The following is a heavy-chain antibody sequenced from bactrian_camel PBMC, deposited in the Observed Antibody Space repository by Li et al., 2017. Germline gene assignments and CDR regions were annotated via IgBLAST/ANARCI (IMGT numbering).Heavy chain of an antibody. Sequence: EVQLVESGGGSVQAGGSLRLSCTISGLTFDDSDMAWYRQAPGSECDVVSTISRSHYTYYADSVKGRFTISHDKASNTVYLQMDNLQPEDTAMYYCAADKGYYYDHCTLTSGDFGHWGQGTQVTVS. J-gene: IGHJ6*01. CDR3: AADKGYYYDHCTLTSGDFGH. V-gene: IGHV3S66*01. D-gene: IGHD2*01. CDR2: ISRSHYT. CDR1: GLTFDDSD.